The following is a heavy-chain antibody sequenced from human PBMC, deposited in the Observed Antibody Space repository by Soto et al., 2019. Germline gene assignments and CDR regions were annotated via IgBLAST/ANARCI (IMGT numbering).Heavy chain of an antibody. CDR2: ISSAGGTI. Sequence: QVQLVESGGGLVQTGGSLRLSCAASGFSFSDYYMSWIRQPPGKGLEWVAHISSAGGTIHYADSVKGRFTISRDNAKNSLYLQMNSLRAEDTAVYYCARDRTTGWSPLDSWGQGTLVTVSS. CDR1: GFSFSDYY. D-gene: IGHD6-19*01. J-gene: IGHJ5*01. CDR3: ARDRTTGWSPLDS. V-gene: IGHV3-11*01.